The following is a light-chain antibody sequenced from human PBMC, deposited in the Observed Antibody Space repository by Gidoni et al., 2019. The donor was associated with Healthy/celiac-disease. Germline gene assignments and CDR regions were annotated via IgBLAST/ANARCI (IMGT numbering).Light chain of an antibody. J-gene: IGLJ2*01. Sequence: HVQTQPPSVGGDAGRTARITCRGNNIVSKMGHWYQPKPGQAPVLVVSDASARPSGIPGRFSGSNSGNTATLTISRVEVGDEADYYCQVWDSISDHVVFGGGTKLTVL. CDR1: NIVSKM. CDR3: QVWDSISDHVV. V-gene: IGLV3-21*02. CDR2: DAS.